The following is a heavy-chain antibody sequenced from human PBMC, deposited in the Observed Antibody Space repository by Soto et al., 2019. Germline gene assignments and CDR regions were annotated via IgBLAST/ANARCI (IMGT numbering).Heavy chain of an antibody. CDR3: AHRFDWYYFNQ. J-gene: IGHJ4*02. V-gene: IGHV2-5*02. Sequence: QITLRESGPTLVKPTQTLTLTCTFSGFSLSTSEVGVGWFRQPPGKALEWLALIYWDDDKRYSPSLKSRLTITKDTSKNRVVLTMTNMDPVDTAPYYCAHRFDWYYFNQWGQGTLVTVSS. D-gene: IGHD3-9*01. CDR1: GFSLSTSEVG. CDR2: IYWDDDK.